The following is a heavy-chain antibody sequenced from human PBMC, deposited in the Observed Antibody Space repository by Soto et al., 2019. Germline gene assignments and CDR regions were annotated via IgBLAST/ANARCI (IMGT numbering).Heavy chain of an antibody. CDR2: FYYTGTT. CDR1: GASLSSGSYY. Sequence: TLSLTCTVSGASLSSGSYYWSWIRQPPGKGLEWIGYFYYTGTTKYNPSLESRVTISADTSKNQFSLNLTSVTAADTAVYYCARISYWVKDYWGQGALVTVSS. J-gene: IGHJ4*02. D-gene: IGHD2-8*02. V-gene: IGHV4-61*01. CDR3: ARISYWVKDY.